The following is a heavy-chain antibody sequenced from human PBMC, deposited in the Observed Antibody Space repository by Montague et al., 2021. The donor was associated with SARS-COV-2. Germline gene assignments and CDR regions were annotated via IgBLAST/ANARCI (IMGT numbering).Heavy chain of an antibody. CDR2: IYYSGSA. V-gene: IGHV4-39*07. CDR1: DDSVSSSSYY. J-gene: IGHJ4*02. D-gene: IGHD3-16*01. Sequence: SETLSLTCIVSDDSVSSSSYYWGWIRQPPGKGLEYIGSIYYSGSAYYNPSLKSRVTISIDTSKNQFSLKLNSVTAADTAVYYCARDYDHSSRVDSWGQGTLVTVSS. CDR3: ARDYDHSSRVDS.